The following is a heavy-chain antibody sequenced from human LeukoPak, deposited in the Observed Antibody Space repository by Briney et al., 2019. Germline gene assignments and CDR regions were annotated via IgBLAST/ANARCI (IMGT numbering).Heavy chain of an antibody. D-gene: IGHD4-17*01. CDR1: GFTFDDYA. CDR3: AKDTGLRPTGADY. J-gene: IGHJ4*02. V-gene: IGHV3-9*01. Sequence: GGSLRLSCAASGFTFDDYAMHWVRQAPGKGLEWVSGISWNSGSIGYADSVKGRFTISRDNAKNSLYLQMNSLRAEDTALYYCAKDTGLRPTGADYWGQGTLVTVSS. CDR2: ISWNSGSI.